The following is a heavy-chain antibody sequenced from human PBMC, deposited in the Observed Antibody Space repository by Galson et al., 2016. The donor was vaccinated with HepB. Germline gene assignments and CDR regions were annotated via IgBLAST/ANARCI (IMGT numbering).Heavy chain of an antibody. CDR3: VRTTAPGKGYFDH. CDR2: IDGSNDK. V-gene: IGHV2-70*04. CDR1: GFSLTTASMR. J-gene: IGHJ4*02. D-gene: IGHD4-11*01. Sequence: PALVKPTQTLTLTCTFSGFSLTTASMRVSWVRQPPGKALEWLAFIDGSNDKVYAASLRTRLTISKGTSKNQVVLTMTNVDPADTATYYCVRTTAPGKGYFDHWGQGTLVTVSS.